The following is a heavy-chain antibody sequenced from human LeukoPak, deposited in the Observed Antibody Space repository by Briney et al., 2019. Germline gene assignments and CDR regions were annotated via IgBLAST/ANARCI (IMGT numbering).Heavy chain of an antibody. CDR3: ASGVVPAAMRYYYYGMDV. CDR1: GYTFTGYY. V-gene: IGHV1-2*02. J-gene: IGHJ6*02. Sequence: ASVKVSCKASGYTFTGYYMHWVRQAPGHGLEWMGWINPNSGGTNYAQKFQGRVTMTRDTSISTAYMELSRLRSDDTAVYYCASGVVPAAMRYYYYGMDVWGQGTTVTVSS. CDR2: INPNSGGT. D-gene: IGHD2-2*01.